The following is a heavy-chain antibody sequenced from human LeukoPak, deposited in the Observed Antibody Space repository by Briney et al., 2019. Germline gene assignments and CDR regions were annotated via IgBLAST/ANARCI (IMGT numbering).Heavy chain of an antibody. CDR1: GFTFSTYW. CDR2: ISDDGSAT. V-gene: IGHV3-74*01. CDR3: TRRVSATRWFDP. J-gene: IGHJ5*02. D-gene: IGHD2-15*01. Sequence: GGFLRLSCAASGFTFSTYWMHWVRQAPGKGLVWVSRISDDGSATIYADSVKGRFTISRDNAENTMYLQMNSLTVEDTAVYYCTRRVSATRWFDPWGQGTLVTVSS.